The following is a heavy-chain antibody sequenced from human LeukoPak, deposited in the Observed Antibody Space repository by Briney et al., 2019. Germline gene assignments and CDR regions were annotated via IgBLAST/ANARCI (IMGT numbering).Heavy chain of an antibody. J-gene: IGHJ4*02. CDR2: ISGSGDST. Sequence: GGSLRLSCAASGFTFSTYAVNWVRQAPGKGLEWVSTISGSGDSTYYADSVKGRFTISRDNSKDTLYLQMSSVRVDDTAVYYCAREGLTGVDYWGQGTLVTVSS. CDR3: AREGLTGVDY. CDR1: GFTFSTYA. V-gene: IGHV3-23*01. D-gene: IGHD1-20*01.